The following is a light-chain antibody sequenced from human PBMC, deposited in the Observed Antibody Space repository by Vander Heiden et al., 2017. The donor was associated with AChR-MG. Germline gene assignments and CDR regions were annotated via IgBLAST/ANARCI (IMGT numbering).Light chain of an antibody. J-gene: IGLJ3*02. V-gene: IGLV1-44*01. CDR2: STN. Sequence: QSVLSQPPSASGTPGQMVTISCSGSHSNSGNNDVIWYQQFPGTAPKLLIDSTNERPSGVPDRFSGSKSGTSASLAISGLQSEDEADYYCAAWDDSLTAPVFGGGTGLTVL. CDR1: HSNSGNND. CDR3: AAWDDSLTAPV.